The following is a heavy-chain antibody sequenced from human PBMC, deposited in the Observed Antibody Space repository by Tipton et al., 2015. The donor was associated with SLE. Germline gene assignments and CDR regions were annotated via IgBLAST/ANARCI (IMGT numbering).Heavy chain of an antibody. D-gene: IGHD2-21*01. CDR2: IWFDGTDK. V-gene: IGHV3-33*01. Sequence: RSLRLSCAASGFTFSSYGMHWVRQGPGKGLEWVAIIWFDGTDKLYTDSVKGRFTISRDNSKSTLYLQMNNLRAEDTAVYYCARGSGGLVVVGDFWGQGTLLTVFS. CDR3: ARGSGGLVVVGDF. J-gene: IGHJ4*02. CDR1: GFTFSSYG.